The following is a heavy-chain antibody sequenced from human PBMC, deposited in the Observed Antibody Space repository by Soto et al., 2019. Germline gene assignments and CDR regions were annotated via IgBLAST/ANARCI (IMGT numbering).Heavy chain of an antibody. CDR3: ARAPIWDSSGYYSGAIGY. CDR2: ISSSGSTI. D-gene: IGHD3-22*01. CDR1: GFTFSSYE. V-gene: IGHV3-48*03. Sequence: EVQLVESGGGLVQPGGSLRLSCAASGFTFSSYEVNWVRQAPGKGLEWVSYISSSGSTIYYADSVKGRFTISRDNAKNSLYLQMNSLRAEDTAVYYCARAPIWDSSGYYSGAIGYWGQGTLVTVSS. J-gene: IGHJ4*02.